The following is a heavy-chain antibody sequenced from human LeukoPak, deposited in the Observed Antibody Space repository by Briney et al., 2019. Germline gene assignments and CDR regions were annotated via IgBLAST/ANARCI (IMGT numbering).Heavy chain of an antibody. V-gene: IGHV1-18*01. CDR2: ISPYNGNT. CDR1: GYTFTTYS. CDR3: ARELAQWQLVHHFDH. J-gene: IGHJ4*02. D-gene: IGHD6-6*01. Sequence: ASVKLSCKASGYTFTTYSINWVRQAPGQGLEWMGWISPYNGNTDYAQEFQGRVTMTTDTPTNTAYMELRSLRSDDTAVYYCARELAQWQLVHHFDHWGQGTLVTVSS.